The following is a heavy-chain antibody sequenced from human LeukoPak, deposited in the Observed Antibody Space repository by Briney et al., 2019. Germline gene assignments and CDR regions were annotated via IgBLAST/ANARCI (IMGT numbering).Heavy chain of an antibody. CDR2: IIPIFGTA. V-gene: IGHV1-69*06. D-gene: IGHD3-22*01. Sequence: SVKVSCKASGGTFSSYAISWVRQAPGQGLEWMGRIIPIFGTANYAQKFQGRVTITADKSTSTAYRELSSLRSEDTAVYYCAYYYDSSGYYERYYFDYWGQGTLVTVSS. CDR1: GGTFSSYA. CDR3: AYYYDSSGYYERYYFDY. J-gene: IGHJ4*02.